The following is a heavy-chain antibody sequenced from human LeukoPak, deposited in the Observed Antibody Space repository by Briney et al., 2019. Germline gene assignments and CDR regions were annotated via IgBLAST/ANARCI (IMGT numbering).Heavy chain of an antibody. D-gene: IGHD6-13*01. Sequence: SVKVSCKASGGTFSSYAISWVRQAPGQGLEWMGGIIPIFGTANYAQKFLGRVTITADESTSTAYMELSSLRSEDTAVYYCAVIAAADDFDYWGQGTLVTVSS. CDR3: AVIAAADDFDY. CDR1: GGTFSSYA. J-gene: IGHJ4*02. V-gene: IGHV1-69*13. CDR2: IIPIFGTA.